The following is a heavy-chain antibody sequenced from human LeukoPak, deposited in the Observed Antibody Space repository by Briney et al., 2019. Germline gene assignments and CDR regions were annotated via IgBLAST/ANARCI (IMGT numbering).Heavy chain of an antibody. D-gene: IGHD3-10*01. CDR3: ARDRGVGGYGSGGDAFDI. CDR1: GDSVSSNSAA. Sequence: SQTLSLTCAISGDSVSSNSAAWNWIRQSPSRGLEWLGRTYYRSKWYNDYAVSVKGRITINPDTSKNQFSLQLNSVTPEDTAVYYCARDRGVGGYGSGGDAFDIWGQGTMVTVSS. J-gene: IGHJ3*02. CDR2: TYYRSKWYN. V-gene: IGHV6-1*01.